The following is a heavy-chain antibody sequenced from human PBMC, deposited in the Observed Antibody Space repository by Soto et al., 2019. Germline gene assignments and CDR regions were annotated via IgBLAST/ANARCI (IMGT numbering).Heavy chain of an antibody. CDR1: GGTFSSYA. CDR2: IIPIFGTA. D-gene: IGHD6-13*01. Sequence: SVKVSCKASGGTFSSYAISWVRQAPGQGLEWMGGIIPIFGTANYAQKFQGRVTITADESTSTAYMELSSLRSEDTAVYYCARDNPPGDGPRVFHYWGQGTLVTVSS. CDR3: ARDNPPGDGPRVFHY. J-gene: IGHJ4*02. V-gene: IGHV1-69*13.